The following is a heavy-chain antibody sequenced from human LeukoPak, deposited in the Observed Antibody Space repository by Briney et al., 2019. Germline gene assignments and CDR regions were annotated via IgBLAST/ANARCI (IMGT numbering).Heavy chain of an antibody. CDR3: ARGDVLLWFGEPNWFDP. D-gene: IGHD3-10*01. Sequence: SETLSLTCTVSGGSISSYYWSWIRQPPGKGLEWIGYIYYSGSTNYNPSLKSRVTISVDTSKNQFSLKLSSVTAADTAVYYCARGDVLLWFGEPNWFDPWGQGTLVTVSS. J-gene: IGHJ5*02. V-gene: IGHV4-59*12. CDR2: IYYSGST. CDR1: GGSISSYY.